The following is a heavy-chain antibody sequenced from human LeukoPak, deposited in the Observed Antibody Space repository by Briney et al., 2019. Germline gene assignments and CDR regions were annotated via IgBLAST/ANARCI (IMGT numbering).Heavy chain of an antibody. CDR2: ISGSGGST. D-gene: IGHD6-19*01. CDR3: AKDRGPYSSGWYVFAY. J-gene: IGHJ4*02. CDR1: GFIFNNYA. Sequence: GGSLRLSCAGSGFIFNNYAMHWVRQPPGKGLEWVSAISGSGGSTYYADSVKGRFTISRDNSKNTLYLQMNSLRAEDTAVYYCAKDRGPYSSGWYVFAYWGQGTLVTVSS. V-gene: IGHV3-23*01.